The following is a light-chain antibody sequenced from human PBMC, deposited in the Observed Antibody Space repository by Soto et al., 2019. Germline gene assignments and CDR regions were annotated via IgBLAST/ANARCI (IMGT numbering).Light chain of an antibody. CDR3: SSYTTSNTRQIV. Sequence: QSVLTQPASVSGSPGQSITISCTGTSSDAGGYNYVSWYQHHPGKAPKLMIYDVSNRPSGVSNRFSGPKSGNTASLTISGLQPEDEADYYCSSYTTSNTRQIVFGTGTKVTVL. CDR1: SSDAGGYNY. V-gene: IGLV2-14*03. CDR2: DVS. J-gene: IGLJ1*01.